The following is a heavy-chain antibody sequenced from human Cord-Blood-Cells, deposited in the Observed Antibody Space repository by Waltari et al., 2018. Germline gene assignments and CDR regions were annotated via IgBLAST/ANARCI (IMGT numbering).Heavy chain of an antibody. J-gene: IGHJ1*01. V-gene: IGHV4-34*01. D-gene: IGHD6-6*01. CDR3: ARGSRIIAARVDFQH. CDR1: GESFSGYY. CDR2: INHSVST. Sequence: QVQLQQWGAGLLKPSETLSLTCAVYGESFSGYYWSWIRQTPGKGLEWIGEINHSVSTNYNPSLKSRVTISVDTSKNQFSLKLSSVTAADTAVYYCARGSRIIAARVDFQHWGQGTLVTVSS.